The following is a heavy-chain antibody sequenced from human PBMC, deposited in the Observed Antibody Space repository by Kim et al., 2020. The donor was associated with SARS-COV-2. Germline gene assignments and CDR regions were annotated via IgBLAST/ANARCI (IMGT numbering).Heavy chain of an antibody. Sequence: SQTLSLTCAISGDSVSSNSAAWTWIRQSPSRGLEWLGRTYYRSKWYNDYALSVRGRMTINADSSKNQFSLQLNSVPPEEMAVYFCARESNNHDAFDFWGQ. CDR2: TYYRSKWYN. V-gene: IGHV6-1*01. D-gene: IGHD1-20*01. CDR1: GDSVSSNSAA. CDR3: ARESNNHDAFDF. J-gene: IGHJ3*01.